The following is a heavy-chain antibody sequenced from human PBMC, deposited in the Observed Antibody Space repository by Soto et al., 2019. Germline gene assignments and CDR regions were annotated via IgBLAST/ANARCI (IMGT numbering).Heavy chain of an antibody. J-gene: IGHJ3*02. Sequence: QVQLQESGPGLVKPSQTLSVTCTVSGGSLSSDNFFWSWVRQHPETGLEWVGYIYHTGAAYYNPTLKSRLTICPATSKNRFSLSLVSVTAADTAVYYCAREVISPATSDAFDIWGQGTMVTVSS. CDR2: IYHTGAA. D-gene: IGHD1-26*01. CDR1: GGSLSSDNFF. CDR3: AREVISPATSDAFDI. V-gene: IGHV4-31*03.